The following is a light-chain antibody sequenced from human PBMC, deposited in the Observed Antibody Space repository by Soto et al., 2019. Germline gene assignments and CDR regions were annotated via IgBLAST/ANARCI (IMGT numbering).Light chain of an antibody. CDR3: QQHDQGWT. CDR2: GAS. V-gene: IGKV3-15*01. J-gene: IGKJ1*01. Sequence: EMVMTQSPATLSVSLGERATLSCRASQSVRTKLVWYQQKPGQAPRLLIYGASTRATGIPARFSGSGYGTEFILTISNLQSEDFAVYCCQQHDQGWTFGQGTKVEIK. CDR1: QSVRTK.